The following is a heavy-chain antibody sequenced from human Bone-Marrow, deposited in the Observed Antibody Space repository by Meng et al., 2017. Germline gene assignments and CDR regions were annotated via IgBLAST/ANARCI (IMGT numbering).Heavy chain of an antibody. D-gene: IGHD2-15*01. Sequence: ASVKVSCKASGGTFSSYAISWVRQAPGQRLEWMGWINAGNGNTKYSQKFQGRVTITRDTSASTAYMELSSLRSEDTAVYYCARDDCSGGSCYVLRYYYYGMDVWGQGTTVTVSS. CDR3: ARDDCSGGSCYVLRYYYYGMDV. J-gene: IGHJ6*02. CDR2: INAGNGNT. CDR1: GGTFSSYA. V-gene: IGHV1-3*01.